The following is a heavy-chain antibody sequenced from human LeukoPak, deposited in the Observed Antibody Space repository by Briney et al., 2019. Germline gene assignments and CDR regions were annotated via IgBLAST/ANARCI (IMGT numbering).Heavy chain of an antibody. CDR1: GFTFSSYA. Sequence: GGSLRPSCAASGFTFSSYAMSWVRQAPGKGLEWVSAISGSGGSTYYADSVKGRFTISRDNSKNTLYLQMNSLRAEDTAVYYCAKFPSDYGDPGAFDYWGQGTLVTVSS. V-gene: IGHV3-23*01. D-gene: IGHD4-17*01. J-gene: IGHJ4*02. CDR3: AKFPSDYGDPGAFDY. CDR2: ISGSGGST.